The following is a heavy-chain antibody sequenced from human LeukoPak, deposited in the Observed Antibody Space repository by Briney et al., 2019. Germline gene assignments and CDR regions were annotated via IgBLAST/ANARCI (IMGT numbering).Heavy chain of an antibody. CDR3: AREGVVDAFDI. CDR2: ISYDGSNK. Sequence: PGGSLRLSCAASGFTFSSYAMHSVRQAPGKGLEWVAVISYDGSNKYYADSVKGRFTISRDNSKNTLYLQMNSLRAEDTAVYYCAREGVVDAFDIWGQGTMVTVSS. D-gene: IGHD3-3*01. V-gene: IGHV3-30-3*01. J-gene: IGHJ3*02. CDR1: GFTFSSYA.